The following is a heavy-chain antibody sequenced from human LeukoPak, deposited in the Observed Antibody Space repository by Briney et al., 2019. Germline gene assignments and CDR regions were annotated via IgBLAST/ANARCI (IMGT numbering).Heavy chain of an antibody. CDR1: GYTLTELS. Sequence: ASVKVSCKVSGYTLTELSMHWVRQAPGKGLEWMGGFDPEDGETIYAQKFQGRVTMTEDTSTDTAYMELSSLRSEDTAVYYCARYCSGGSCYYDAFDIWGQGTMVTVSS. J-gene: IGHJ3*02. V-gene: IGHV1-24*01. D-gene: IGHD2-15*01. CDR2: FDPEDGET. CDR3: ARYCSGGSCYYDAFDI.